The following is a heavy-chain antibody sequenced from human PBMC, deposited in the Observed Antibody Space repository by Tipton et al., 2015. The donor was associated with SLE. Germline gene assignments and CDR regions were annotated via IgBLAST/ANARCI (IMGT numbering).Heavy chain of an antibody. J-gene: IGHJ4*02. CDR3: ARVGVVPIFDY. V-gene: IGHV4-4*07. D-gene: IGHD3-10*01. CDR1: GGSISSHY. Sequence: LRLSCTVSGGSISSHYWSWIRQPAGKGLEWIGHIYTSGSTNYNPSLKSRVTISVDTSKNQFSLKLSSVTAADTAVYYCARVGVVPIFDYWGQGTLVTVSS. CDR2: IYTSGST.